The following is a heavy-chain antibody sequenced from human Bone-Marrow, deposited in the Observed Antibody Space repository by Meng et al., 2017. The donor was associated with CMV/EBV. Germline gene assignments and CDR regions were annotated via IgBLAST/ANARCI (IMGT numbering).Heavy chain of an antibody. D-gene: IGHD4-23*01. V-gene: IGHV1-69*02. J-gene: IGHJ5*02. CDR2: IIPILGIA. Sequence: SVKVSCKASGGTFSSYTISWVRQAPGQGLEWMGRIIPILGIANYAQKFQGRVTITADKSTSTAYIELSSLRSEDTAVYYCARQRSTVDNWFDPWGQGTLVTVSS. CDR3: ARQRSTVDNWFDP. CDR1: GGTFSSYT.